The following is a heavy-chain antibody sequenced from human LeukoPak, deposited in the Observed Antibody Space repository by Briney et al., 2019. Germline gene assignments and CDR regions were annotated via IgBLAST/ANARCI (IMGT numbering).Heavy chain of an antibody. J-gene: IGHJ4*02. CDR2: IYYSGST. Sequence: PSETLSLTCTVSGGSITSHYWSWIRQPPGKGLEWIGYIYYSGSTNYNPSLKSRVTISVDTSNTLFSLNLSSVTAADTAVYYCARVSPGDYYDSSGYYYGEGYDYWGQGTLVTVSS. CDR1: GGSITSHY. V-gene: IGHV4-59*11. CDR3: ARVSPGDYYDSSGYYYGEGYDY. D-gene: IGHD3-22*01.